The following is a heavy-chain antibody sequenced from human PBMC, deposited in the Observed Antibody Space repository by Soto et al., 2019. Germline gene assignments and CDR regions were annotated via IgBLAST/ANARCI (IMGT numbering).Heavy chain of an antibody. V-gene: IGHV1-2*04. D-gene: IGHD6-13*01. CDR2: INPNSGGT. J-gene: IGHJ6*02. CDR1: GYTFTGYY. CDR3: ARGFAPHNPDSSSWYSPPRVVYYGMDV. Sequence: ASVKVSFKASGYTFTGYYMHWVRQAPGQGLEWMGWINPNSGGTNYAQKFQGWVTMTRDTSISTAYMELSRLRSDDTAVYYCARGFAPHNPDSSSWYSPPRVVYYGMDVWGQGTTVNRLL.